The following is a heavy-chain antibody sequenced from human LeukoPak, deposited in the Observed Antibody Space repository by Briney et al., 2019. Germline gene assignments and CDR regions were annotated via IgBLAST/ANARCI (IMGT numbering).Heavy chain of an antibody. CDR1: GGTFSSYA. Sequence: SVKVSCKASGGTFSSYAISWVRQAPGQGLEWMGGIIPIFGTANYAQKFQGRVTITADESTSTAYMELSSLRSEDTAVYYCAGETCLRYFDYWGQGTLVTVSS. V-gene: IGHV1-69*13. CDR3: AGETCLRYFDY. J-gene: IGHJ4*02. CDR2: IIPIFGTA.